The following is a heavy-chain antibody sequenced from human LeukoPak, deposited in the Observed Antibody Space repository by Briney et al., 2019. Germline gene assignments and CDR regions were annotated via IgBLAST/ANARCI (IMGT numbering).Heavy chain of an antibody. CDR3: ALGGGVVVPAAITWFDP. J-gene: IGHJ5*02. CDR2: INHSGST. CDR1: GGSFSGYY. Sequence: SETLSLTCAVYGGSFSGYYWSWILQPPGKGLEWIGEINHSGSTNYNPSLKSRVTISVDTSKNQFSLKLSSVTAADTAVYYCALGGGVVVPAAITWFDPWGQGTLVTVSS. D-gene: IGHD2-2*02. V-gene: IGHV4-34*01.